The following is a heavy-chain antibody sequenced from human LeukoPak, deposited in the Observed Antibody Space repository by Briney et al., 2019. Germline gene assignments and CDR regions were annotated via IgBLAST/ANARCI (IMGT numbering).Heavy chain of an antibody. Sequence: NPSETLSLTCTVSGGSISSGGYYWSWIRQHPGKGLEWIGYIYYSGSTYYNPSLKSRVTISVDTSKNQFSLKLSSVTAADTAVYYCARSIDGYSSSWYSRGWFDPWGQGTLVTVSS. CDR3: ARSIDGYSSSWYSRGWFDP. J-gene: IGHJ5*02. CDR1: GGSISSGGYY. V-gene: IGHV4-30-4*08. CDR2: IYYSGST. D-gene: IGHD6-13*01.